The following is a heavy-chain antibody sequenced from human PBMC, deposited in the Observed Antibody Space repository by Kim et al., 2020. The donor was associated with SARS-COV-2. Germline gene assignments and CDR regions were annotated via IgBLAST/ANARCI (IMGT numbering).Heavy chain of an antibody. V-gene: IGHV3-30*15. Sequence: VKGRFTVSRANSKNTLYLQMSSLSPEDTALYYCALCSISWRDDFYYYMDVWGKGTWVTVSS. J-gene: IGHJ6*03. CDR3: ALCSISWRDDFYYYMDV. D-gene: IGHD6-13*01.